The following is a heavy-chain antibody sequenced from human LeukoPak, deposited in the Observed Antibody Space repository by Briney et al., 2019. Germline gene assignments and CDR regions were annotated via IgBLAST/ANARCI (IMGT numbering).Heavy chain of an antibody. J-gene: IGHJ4*02. CDR3: AKAPPYKKYFDY. D-gene: IGHD1-1*01. V-gene: IGHV3-23*01. CDR2: ISNSGDAT. CDR1: GFTFSSYW. Sequence: GGSLRLSCAVSGFTFSSYWMHWVRQAPGKGLVWVSTISNSGDATYYADSVKGRFTISRDNSKNTLYLQMNSLRAEDTAVYYCAKAPPYKKYFDYWGQGTLVTVSS.